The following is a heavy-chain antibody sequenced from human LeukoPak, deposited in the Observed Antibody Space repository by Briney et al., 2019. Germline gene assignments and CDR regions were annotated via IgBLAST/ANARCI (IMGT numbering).Heavy chain of an antibody. Sequence: SVKVSCKASGGTFSSYAISWVRQAPGQGLEWMGGIIPIFGTANYAQKFQGRVTITADESTSTAYMELSSLRSEDTAVYYCARGLYYYDSSGPFDYWGQGTLVTVSS. V-gene: IGHV1-69*13. D-gene: IGHD3-22*01. J-gene: IGHJ4*02. CDR3: ARGLYYYDSSGPFDY. CDR1: GGTFSSYA. CDR2: IIPIFGTA.